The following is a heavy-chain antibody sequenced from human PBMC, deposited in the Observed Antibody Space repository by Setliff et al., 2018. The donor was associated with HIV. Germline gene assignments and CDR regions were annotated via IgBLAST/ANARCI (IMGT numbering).Heavy chain of an antibody. Sequence: PSETLSLTCAVYGGSFSGYYWSWVRQPPGKGLEWIGEIHHSGSTNNNPSLKSRVTISLAASKNQFSLKLTSVTAADTAVYYCARDQPQDYDSLTGYYTGRYFDYWGRGTLVTVSS. V-gene: IGHV4-34*01. CDR3: ARDQPQDYDSLTGYYTGRYFDY. CDR1: GGSFSGYY. J-gene: IGHJ4*02. D-gene: IGHD3-9*01. CDR2: IHHSGST.